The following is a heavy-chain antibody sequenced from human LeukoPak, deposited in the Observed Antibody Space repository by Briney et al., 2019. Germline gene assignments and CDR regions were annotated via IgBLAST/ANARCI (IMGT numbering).Heavy chain of an antibody. CDR1: VYTFTSYD. V-gene: IGHV1-8*01. CDR3: ARVRAVVVPAAMSRAPLGRYNWFDP. J-gene: IGHJ5*02. Sequence: ASVNVSCKASVYTFTSYDINWVRQATGQGLEWMGWMNPNSGNTGYAQKFQGRVTMTRNTSISTAYMELSSLRSEDTAVYYCARVRAVVVPAAMSRAPLGRYNWFDPWGQGTLVTVSS. CDR2: MNPNSGNT. D-gene: IGHD2-2*01.